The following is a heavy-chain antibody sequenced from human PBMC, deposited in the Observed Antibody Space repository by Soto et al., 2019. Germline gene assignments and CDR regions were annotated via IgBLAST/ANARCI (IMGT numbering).Heavy chain of an antibody. J-gene: IGHJ4*02. CDR3: AREKRVPGYSSGFDY. D-gene: IGHD6-19*01. V-gene: IGHV3-74*01. CDR1: GFTFSSYW. CDR2: INSDGSST. Sequence: GGSLRLSCAASGFTFSSYWMHWVRQAPGKGLVWVSRINSDGSSTSYADSVKGRFTISRDNAKNTLYLQMNSLRAEDTAVYYCAREKRVPGYSSGFDYWGQGTLVTVSS.